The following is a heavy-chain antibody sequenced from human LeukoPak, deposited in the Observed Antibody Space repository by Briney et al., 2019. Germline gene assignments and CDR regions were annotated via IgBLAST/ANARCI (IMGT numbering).Heavy chain of an antibody. D-gene: IGHD2-15*01. CDR3: AGTEGYCSGGSCYSDAFDI. CDR2: IIPIFGTA. CDR1: GGTFSSYA. J-gene: IGHJ3*02. Sequence: EASVKVSCKASGGTFSSYAISWVRQAPGQGLEWMGGIIPIFGTANYAQKFQGRVTITTDESTSTAYMELSSLRSEDTAVYYCAGTEGYCSGGSCYSDAFDIWGQGTMVTVSS. V-gene: IGHV1-69*05.